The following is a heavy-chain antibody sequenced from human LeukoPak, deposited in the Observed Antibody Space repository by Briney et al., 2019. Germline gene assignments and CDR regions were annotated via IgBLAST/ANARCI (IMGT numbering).Heavy chain of an antibody. CDR1: GFTFSSYA. CDR2: ISGSGGST. D-gene: IGHD3-22*01. V-gene: IGHV3-23*01. CDR3: AKDPDPHYYDSSGYFDY. J-gene: IGHJ4*02. Sequence: PGGSLRLSCAASGFTFSSYAMSWVRQAPGKGLEWVSAISGSGGSTYYADSVEGRFTISRDNSKNTLYLQMNSLRAEDTAVYYCAKDPDPHYYDSSGYFDYWGQGTLVTVSS.